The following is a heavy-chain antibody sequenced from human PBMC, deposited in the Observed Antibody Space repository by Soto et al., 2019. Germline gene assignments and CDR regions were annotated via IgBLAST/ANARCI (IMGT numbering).Heavy chain of an antibody. J-gene: IGHJ4*02. CDR1: GFPFRSSS. Sequence: KPGGSLRLSCAASGFPFRSSSMNWVRQAPGKGLEWLSSISSSSYYIFYADSVKGRFTISRDNAKNSLYLQMHSLRAEDTAVYYCARDLGEVSAFWGQGTPVTVSS. CDR3: ARDLGEVSAF. V-gene: IGHV3-21*01. CDR2: ISSSSYYI. D-gene: IGHD3-10*01.